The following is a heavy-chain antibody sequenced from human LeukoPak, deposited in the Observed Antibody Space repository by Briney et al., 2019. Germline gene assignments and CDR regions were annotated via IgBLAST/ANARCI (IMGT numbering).Heavy chain of an antibody. CDR1: GFTFSSYA. J-gene: IGHJ4*02. V-gene: IGHV3-7*03. Sequence: KPGGSLRLSCAASGFTFSSYAMSWVRQAPGKGLEWVATIKQDGSEKYYVDSVKGRFTISRDNAKNSLSLQMNSLRAEDTAVYYCARRRVSSGRYFDYWGQGTLVTVSS. CDR2: IKQDGSEK. D-gene: IGHD6-19*01. CDR3: ARRRVSSGRYFDY.